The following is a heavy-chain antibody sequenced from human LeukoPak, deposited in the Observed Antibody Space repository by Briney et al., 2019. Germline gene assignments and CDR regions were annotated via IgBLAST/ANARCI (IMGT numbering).Heavy chain of an antibody. D-gene: IGHD3-9*01. V-gene: IGHV5-51*01. CDR3: ARQGPHYDILTGYSN. CDR2: IYPGGSDT. J-gene: IGHJ4*02. CDR1: GYSLTSYW. Sequence: GESLKISCKGSGYSLTSYWIGWVRQMPGKGLEWMGIIYPGGSDTRYSPSFQGQVTISADKSISTAYLQWSSLKASDTAMYYCARQGPHYDILTGYSNWGQGTLVTVSS.